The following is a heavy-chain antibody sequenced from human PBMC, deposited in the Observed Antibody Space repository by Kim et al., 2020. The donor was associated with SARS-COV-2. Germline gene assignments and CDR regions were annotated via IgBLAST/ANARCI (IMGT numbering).Heavy chain of an antibody. CDR3: ARGRYSYYYDSSRAFDI. CDR2: INHSVST. Sequence: SETLSLTCAVYGGSFSGYYWSWIRQPPGKGLEWIGEINHSVSTNYNPSLKSRVTISVDTSKNQFSLKLSSVTAADTAVYYCARGRYSYYYDSSRAFDIWGQGTMVTVSS. V-gene: IGHV4-34*01. J-gene: IGHJ3*02. D-gene: IGHD3-22*01. CDR1: GGSFSGYY.